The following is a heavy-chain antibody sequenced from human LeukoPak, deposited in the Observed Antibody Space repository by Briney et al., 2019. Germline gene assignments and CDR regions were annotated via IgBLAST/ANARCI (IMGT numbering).Heavy chain of an antibody. V-gene: IGHV4-4*07. J-gene: IGHJ6*02. CDR1: GGSISSYY. CDR3: SRDSAVAGTLGYYYYGVDV. Sequence: SETLSLTCTVSGGSISSYYWSWIRQPAGKGLEWIGRIYTSGSTNYNPSLKSRVTMSVDTSKNQFSLKLSSVTAADTAIYYCSRDSAVAGTLGYYYYGVDVWGQGTTVTVSS. CDR2: IYTSGST. D-gene: IGHD6-19*01.